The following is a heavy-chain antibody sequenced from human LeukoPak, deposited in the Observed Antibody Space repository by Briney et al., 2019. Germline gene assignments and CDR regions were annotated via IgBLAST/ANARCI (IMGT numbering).Heavy chain of an antibody. J-gene: IGHJ4*02. D-gene: IGHD3-10*01. V-gene: IGHV2-5*02. Sequence: KESGPTLVKPTQTLTLTCTFSGFSLRTSGVGVGWIRQPPGKALEWLSLIYWDDDKRYSPSLKSRLTITKDTSKNQVVLTMTNMDPVDTATYYCAHSLWFGDLLPYFDYWGQGTLVTVSS. CDR3: AHSLWFGDLLPYFDY. CDR1: GFSLRTSGVG. CDR2: IYWDDDK.